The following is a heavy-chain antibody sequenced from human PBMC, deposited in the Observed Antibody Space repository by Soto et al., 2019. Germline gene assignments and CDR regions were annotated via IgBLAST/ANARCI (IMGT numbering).Heavy chain of an antibody. J-gene: IGHJ6*03. V-gene: IGHV3-9*01. CDR3: AKYVGWNDGYYYMDV. Sequence: EVQLVESGGGLVQPGRSLRLSCAASGFTFDDYAMHWVRQAPGKGLEWVSGISWNSGSIGYADSVKGRFTISRDNAKNSLYLQVNSLRPEDTALYYCAKYVGWNDGYYYMDVWGKGTTVTVSS. CDR1: GFTFDDYA. D-gene: IGHD1-1*01. CDR2: ISWNSGSI.